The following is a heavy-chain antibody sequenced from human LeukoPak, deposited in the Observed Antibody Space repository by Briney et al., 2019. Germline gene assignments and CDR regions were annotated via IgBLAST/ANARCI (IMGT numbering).Heavy chain of an antibody. CDR2: INHSGST. J-gene: IGHJ4*02. D-gene: IGHD1-26*01. CDR1: GGSFSGYY. V-gene: IGHV4-34*01. CDR3: ARTPHLSKVGAIDY. Sequence: PSETLSLTCAVYGGSFSGYYWSWIRQPPGKGLEWIGEINHSGSTNYNPSLKSRITISVDTSKNQFSLKLSSVTAADTAVYYCARTPHLSKVGAIDYWGQGTQVTVSS.